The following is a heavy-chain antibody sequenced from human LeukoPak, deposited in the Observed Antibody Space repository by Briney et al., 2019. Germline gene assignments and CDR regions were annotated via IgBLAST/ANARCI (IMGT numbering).Heavy chain of an antibody. D-gene: IGHD5-18*01. CDR1: GFTFDDYG. CDR2: INWNGGST. CDR3: ARNIRDGYSFFGELPGDY. V-gene: IGHV3-20*04. Sequence: RAGGSLRLSCAASGFTFDDYGMSWVRQAPGKGLEWVSGINWNGGSTGYADFVKGRFTISRDNAKNSLYLQMNSLRAEDTALYYCARNIRDGYSFFGELPGDYWGQGTLVTVSS. J-gene: IGHJ4*02.